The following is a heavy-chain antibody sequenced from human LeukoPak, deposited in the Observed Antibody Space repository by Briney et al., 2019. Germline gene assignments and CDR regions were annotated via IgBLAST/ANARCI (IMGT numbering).Heavy chain of an antibody. V-gene: IGHV4-4*07. D-gene: IGHD1-26*01. J-gene: IGHJ5*02. CDR1: GGSISGYY. Sequence: PSETLSLTCTVAGGSISGYYWSWLRQPPGKGLEWIGRIYASGGTNDNPSLKSRVTMSVETSKSQFSLKLISVTAADTAVYYCARDPRGIVGANHNWFDPWGQGTLVTVSS. CDR3: ARDPRGIVGANHNWFDP. CDR2: IYASGGT.